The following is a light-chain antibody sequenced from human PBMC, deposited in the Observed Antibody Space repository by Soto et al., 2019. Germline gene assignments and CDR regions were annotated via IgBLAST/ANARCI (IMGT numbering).Light chain of an antibody. J-gene: IGKJ4*01. V-gene: IGKV1-33*01. CDR2: DAS. CDR3: QQYDNPPHT. Sequence: DIQMTQSPSSLSASVGDRVTITCQASQDISNYLSWYQQKPGKAPKLLIYDASSLDTGVPARFSGSGSGTDFTLTISSLQPEDIATYYCQQYDNPPHTFGGGTKVEIK. CDR1: QDISNY.